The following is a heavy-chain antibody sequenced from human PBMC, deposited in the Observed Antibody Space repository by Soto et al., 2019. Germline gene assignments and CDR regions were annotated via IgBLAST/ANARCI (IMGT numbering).Heavy chain of an antibody. CDR2: SIPIFGTA. V-gene: IGHV1-69*06. CDR1: GGTFSSYA. CDR3: ARDYSSSGGFDP. D-gene: IGHD6-13*01. J-gene: IGHJ5*02. Sequence: SVRVSCKASGGTFSSYAISWVRQAPGEGLEWMGVSIPIFGTANYAQKFQGRVTITADKATSTAYMELSSLRSEDTAVYYCARDYSSSGGFDPGGQGTPVPVSS.